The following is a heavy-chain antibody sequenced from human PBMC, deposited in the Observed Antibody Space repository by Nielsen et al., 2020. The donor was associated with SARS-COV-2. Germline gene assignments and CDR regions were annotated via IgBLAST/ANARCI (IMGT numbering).Heavy chain of an antibody. CDR3: ARQDTGGSVEGAYYYYGMDV. J-gene: IGHJ6*02. CDR1: DDSIGSRSYH. V-gene: IGHV4-39*01. CDR2: VYYSGRT. D-gene: IGHD3-10*01. Sequence: SETLSLTCTVSDDSIGSRSYHWGWIRQPPGKGLEWIGSVYYSGRTYYNPSLKTRVTISVDTSKNQFSLELSSVTAADTAVYYCARQDTGGSVEGAYYYYGMDVWGQGTTVTVSS.